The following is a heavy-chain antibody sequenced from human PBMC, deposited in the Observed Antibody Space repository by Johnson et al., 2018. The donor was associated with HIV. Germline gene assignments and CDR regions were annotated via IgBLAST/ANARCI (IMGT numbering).Heavy chain of an antibody. CDR2: ISYDGSNK. D-gene: IGHD5-12*01. J-gene: IGHJ3*02. V-gene: IGHV3-30*04. CDR3: ARGRFPEYIDIASGAFDI. CDR1: GFTFSSYA. Sequence: QVQLVESGGGVVQPGRSLRLSCAASGFTFSSYAMHWVRQAPGKGLEWVAVISYDGSNKYYADSVQGRFTISRDNSKNTLYLQMNSLRPEDTAVYYCARGRFPEYIDIASGAFDIWGQGTMVTVSS.